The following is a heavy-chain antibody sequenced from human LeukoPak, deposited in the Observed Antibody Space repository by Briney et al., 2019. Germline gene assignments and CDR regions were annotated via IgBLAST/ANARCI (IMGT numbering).Heavy chain of an antibody. CDR3: TRQASQWAYYYYYMDV. Sequence: PGGSLKLSCAASGFTFSGSAMHWVRQASGKGLERVGRIRSKANSCATAYAASVKGRFTISRDDSKNAAYLQMNSLKTEDTAVYYCTRQASQWAYYYYYMDVWGKGTTVTVSS. D-gene: IGHD1-26*01. CDR1: GFTFSGSA. V-gene: IGHV3-73*01. CDR2: IRSKANSCAT. J-gene: IGHJ6*03.